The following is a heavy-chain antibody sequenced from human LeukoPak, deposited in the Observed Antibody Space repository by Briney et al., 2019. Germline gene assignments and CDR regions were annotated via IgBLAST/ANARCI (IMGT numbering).Heavy chain of an antibody. CDR2: MNPNSGNT. V-gene: IGHV1-8*01. CDR3: ARSRFVASEVLILGY. J-gene: IGHJ4*02. CDR1: GYTFTSYD. Sequence: GASVKVSCKASGYTFTSYDINWVRQATGQGLEWMGWMNPNSGNTGYAQKFQGRVTMTRDTSVSTAYMELSRLRSDDTAVYYCARSRFVASEVLILGYWGQGTLVTVSS. D-gene: IGHD2-8*02.